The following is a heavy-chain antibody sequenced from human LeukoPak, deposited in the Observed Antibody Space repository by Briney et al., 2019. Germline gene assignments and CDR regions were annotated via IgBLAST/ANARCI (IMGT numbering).Heavy chain of an antibody. D-gene: IGHD2-2*01. CDR1: GYTFTGYY. V-gene: IGHV1-2*02. J-gene: IGHJ4*02. CDR2: INPNSGDT. Sequence: GASVKVSCKASGYTFTGYYMHWVRQAPGQVFEWMGWINPNSGDTNYAQKFQGRVTMTRDTSISTAHMELSRLRSDDTAVYYRARANPLYCSSTTCLFDYWGQGTLVTVSS. CDR3: ARANPLYCSSTTCLFDY.